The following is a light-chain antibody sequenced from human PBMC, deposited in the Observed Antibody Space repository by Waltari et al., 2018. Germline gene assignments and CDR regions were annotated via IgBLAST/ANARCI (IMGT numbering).Light chain of an antibody. CDR2: KAS. CDR1: QSISNW. J-gene: IGKJ4*01. Sequence: QLTQSPSPLPSSVGHRVTIACRASQSISNWFAWYQQKPGKVPKLLIYKASTLESRVPSRFSGSGSGTEFTLTISSLQPDDFATYYCKQYNSYSLLTFGGGTKVEIK. CDR3: KQYNSYSLLT. V-gene: IGKV1-5*03.